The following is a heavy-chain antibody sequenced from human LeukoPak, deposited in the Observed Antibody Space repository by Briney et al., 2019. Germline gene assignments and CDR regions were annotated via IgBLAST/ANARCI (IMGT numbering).Heavy chain of an antibody. CDR1: GGSISSSSYY. D-gene: IGHD1-26*01. V-gene: IGHV4-39*07. Sequence: PSETLSLTCTVSGGSISSSSYYWGWIRQPPGKGLEWIGSIYYSGSTYYNPSLKSRVTISVDTSKNQFSLKLSSVTAADTAVYYCARAGSYHPLRYWGQGTLVTVSS. CDR2: IYYSGST. CDR3: ARAGSYHPLRY. J-gene: IGHJ4*02.